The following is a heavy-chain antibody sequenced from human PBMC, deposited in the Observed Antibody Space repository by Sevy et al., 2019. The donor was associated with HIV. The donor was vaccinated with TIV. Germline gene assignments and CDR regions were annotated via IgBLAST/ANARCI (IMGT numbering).Heavy chain of an antibody. J-gene: IGHJ5*02. CDR3: ARARIVVVPAAIWFDP. CDR2: IYYSGST. CDR1: GGSISSYY. V-gene: IGHV4-59*01. Sequence: SETLSLTCTVSGGSISSYYWSWIRQPPGKGLEWIGYIYYSGSTNYNPSLKSRVTISVDTSKNQFSLKLSSVTAADTAVYYCARARIVVVPAAIWFDPWGQGTLVTVSS. D-gene: IGHD2-2*01.